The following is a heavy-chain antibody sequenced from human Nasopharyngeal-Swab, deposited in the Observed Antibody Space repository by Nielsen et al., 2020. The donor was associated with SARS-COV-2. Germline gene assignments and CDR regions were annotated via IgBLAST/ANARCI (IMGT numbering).Heavy chain of an antibody. Sequence: SETLPLTCAVYGGSFSGYYWSWIRQPPGKGLEWIGEINHSGSTNYNPSLKSRVTISVDTSKNQFSLKLSSVTAADTAVYYCARTFGESPVDYWGQGTLVTVSS. CDR1: GGSFSGYY. V-gene: IGHV4-34*01. J-gene: IGHJ4*02. CDR3: ARTFGESPVDY. CDR2: INHSGST. D-gene: IGHD3-10*01.